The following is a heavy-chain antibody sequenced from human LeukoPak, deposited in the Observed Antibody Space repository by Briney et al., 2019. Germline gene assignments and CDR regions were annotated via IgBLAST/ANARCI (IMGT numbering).Heavy chain of an antibody. Sequence: ASVKVSCKASGGTFTSYAISWVRQAPGQRLEWMGWINAGNGNTKYSQKFQGRVTITRDTSASTAYMELSSLRSEDTAVYYCAVGYCSSTSCYNYYYGMDVWGQGTTVTVSS. CDR3: AVGYCSSTSCYNYYYGMDV. D-gene: IGHD2-2*02. V-gene: IGHV1-3*01. CDR1: GGTFTSYA. CDR2: INAGNGNT. J-gene: IGHJ6*02.